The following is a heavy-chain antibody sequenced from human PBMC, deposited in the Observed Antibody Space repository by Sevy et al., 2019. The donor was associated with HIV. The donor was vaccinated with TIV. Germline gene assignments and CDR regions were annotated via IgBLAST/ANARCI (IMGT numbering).Heavy chain of an antibody. Sequence: ASVKVSCKASGYTFTGQYIHWVRQAPGQGLEWMGWINPNSGGKNYRQDLQGRVTLTRDTSITTAYMELSGLKSDDTAMYYCARDLRLRGYGYGSFDYWGQGTLVTISS. D-gene: IGHD5-18*01. CDR2: INPNSGGK. CDR3: ARDLRLRGYGYGSFDY. V-gene: IGHV1-2*02. J-gene: IGHJ4*02. CDR1: GYTFTGQY.